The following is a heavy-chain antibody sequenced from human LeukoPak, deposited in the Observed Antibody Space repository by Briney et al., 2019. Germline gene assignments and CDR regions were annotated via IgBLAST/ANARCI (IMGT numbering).Heavy chain of an antibody. V-gene: IGHV3-23*01. CDR3: AKDDNYVWGNYRYAGGYYFDY. J-gene: IGHJ4*02. D-gene: IGHD3-16*02. Sequence: PGGSLRLSCAASGFTFRNYAMSWVRQAPGKGLEWVSAISGSGGSTYYADSVKGRFPISRDNSKNTLYLQMNSLRAEDTAVYYCAKDDNYVWGNYRYAGGYYFDYWGQGTLVTVSS. CDR1: GFTFRNYA. CDR2: ISGSGGST.